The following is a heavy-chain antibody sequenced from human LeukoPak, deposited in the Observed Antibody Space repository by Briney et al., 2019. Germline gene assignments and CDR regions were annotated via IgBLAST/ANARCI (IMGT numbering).Heavy chain of an antibody. CDR2: ISSNGGST. Sequence: PGGSLRLSCAASGFTFSSYAMHWVRQAPGKGLEYVSAISSNGGSTYYANSVKGRFTISRDNSENTLYLQMGSLRAEDMAVYYCAREHGSAGVDAFDIWGQGTMVTVSS. CDR3: AREHGSAGVDAFDI. D-gene: IGHD3-10*01. CDR1: GFTFSSYA. V-gene: IGHV3-64*01. J-gene: IGHJ3*02.